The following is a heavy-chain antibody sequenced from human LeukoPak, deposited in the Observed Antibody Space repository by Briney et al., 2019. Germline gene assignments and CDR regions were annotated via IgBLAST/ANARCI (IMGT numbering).Heavy chain of an antibody. Sequence: GGSLRLSCAASGFTFSSYAMSWVRQAPGKGLEWVSAISGSGGSTYYADSVKGRFTISRDNSKNTLYLQMNSLRAEDTAVYYCAKDLLYYYDSSGQDWYFDLWGRGTLVTVSS. CDR3: AKDLLYYYDSSGQDWYFDL. CDR1: GFTFSSYA. CDR2: ISGSGGST. J-gene: IGHJ2*01. D-gene: IGHD3-22*01. V-gene: IGHV3-23*01.